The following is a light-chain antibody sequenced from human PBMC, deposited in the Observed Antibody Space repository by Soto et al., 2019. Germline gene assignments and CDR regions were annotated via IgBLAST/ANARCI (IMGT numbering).Light chain of an antibody. CDR3: LLHYSDSMA. J-gene: IGLJ2*01. CDR1: TGAVTSGHY. Sequence: QAVVTQEPSLTVSPGGTVTLTCGSSTGAVTSGHYPYWFQQKPGQAPRTLIYDTNNKHSWTPARFSGSLLGGKAALALSGAQPEDEADYYCLLHYSDSMAFGGGTKLTVL. V-gene: IGLV7-46*01. CDR2: DTN.